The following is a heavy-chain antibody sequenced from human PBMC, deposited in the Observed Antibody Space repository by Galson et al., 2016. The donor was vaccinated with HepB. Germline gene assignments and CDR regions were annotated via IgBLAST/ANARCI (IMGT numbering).Heavy chain of an antibody. V-gene: IGHV3-49*04. CDR3: TTNRGRIYDFWSGYYSY. J-gene: IGHJ6*02. CDR2: IRGKGYGGTT. Sequence: SLRLSCAASGFTFGDYAMSWVRQAPGRGLEWVGFIRGKGYGGTTEYAASVKGRFTISRDDSKRIAYLQMNSLKTEDTAVYYCTTNRGRIYDFWSGYYSYWGQGTTLTVSS. D-gene: IGHD3-3*01. CDR1: GFTFGDYA.